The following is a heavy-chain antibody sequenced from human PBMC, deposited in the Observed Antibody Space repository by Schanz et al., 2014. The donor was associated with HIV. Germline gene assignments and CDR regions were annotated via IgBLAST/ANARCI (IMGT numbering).Heavy chain of an antibody. J-gene: IGHJ2*01. CDR1: GFTFSTTA. Sequence: AQLVESGGGVVQPGGSLRLSCAASGFTFSTTAMSWVRQAPGKGLECVSGISGRAGFTYHAESVKGRFTVSRDDSKNTLHLHMDGLRVDDTAVYYCAKGPTYSNRQLVEHFDLWGRGTLVTVSS. V-gene: IGHV3-23*04. D-gene: IGHD2-2*01. CDR3: AKGPTYSNRQLVEHFDL. CDR2: ISGRAGFT.